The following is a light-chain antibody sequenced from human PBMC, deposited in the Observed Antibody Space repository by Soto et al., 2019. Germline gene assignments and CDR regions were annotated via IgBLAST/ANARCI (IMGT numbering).Light chain of an antibody. CDR1: SDDVGGDNY. J-gene: IGLJ1*01. CDR2: EVR. CDR3: TSYTTTCTFV. Sequence: QSALTQPASVSGSPGQSITISCTGTSDDVGGDNYVSWYQQHRGKAPKLMIYEVRNRPSGVSSRFSGSKSGNTASLTLSGLQAEDEADYYCTSYTTTCTFVLGTGTKLTVL. V-gene: IGLV2-14*03.